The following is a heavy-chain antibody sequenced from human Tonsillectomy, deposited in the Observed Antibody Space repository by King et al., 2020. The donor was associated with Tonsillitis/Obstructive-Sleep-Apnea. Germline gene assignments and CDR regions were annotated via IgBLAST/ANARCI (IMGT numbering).Heavy chain of an antibody. CDR3: ARGRFSGTYAGERYYSYLDV. CDR1: GYSFTSDD. J-gene: IGHJ6*03. D-gene: IGHD1-26*01. V-gene: IGHV1-8*01. Sequence: QLVQSGAEVQKPGASVRVSCKASGYSFTSDDIIWVRKTTGQGLEWMGWMNPTSGNSAYAHKFQGRVTMTRNISISTAYMELNSLRSEDTAVFYCARGRFSGTYAGERYYSYLDVWGNGTTVTVSS. CDR2: MNPTSGNS.